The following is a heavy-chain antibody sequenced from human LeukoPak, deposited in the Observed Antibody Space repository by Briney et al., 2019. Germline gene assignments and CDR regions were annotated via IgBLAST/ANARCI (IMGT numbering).Heavy chain of an antibody. V-gene: IGHV3-30*03. D-gene: IGHD5-12*01. J-gene: IGHJ4*02. CDR3: ARGGRNSGYDYDY. CDR2: ISYDGSNK. CDR1: GFTFSSYG. Sequence: GGSLRLSCAASGFTFSSYGMHWVRQAPGKGLEWVAVISYDGSNKYYADSVKGRFTISRDNSKNTLYLQMNSLRAEDTAVYYCARGGRNSGYDYDYWGQGTLVTVSS.